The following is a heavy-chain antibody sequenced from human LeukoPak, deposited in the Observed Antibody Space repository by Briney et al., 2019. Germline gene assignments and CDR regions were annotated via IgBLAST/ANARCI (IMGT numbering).Heavy chain of an antibody. CDR3: ARGKGSRYSGSYCDY. D-gene: IGHD1-26*01. CDR2: ISYDGSNK. CDR1: GFTFSSYA. Sequence: PGRSLRLSCAASGFTFSSYAMHWVRQAPGKGLEWVAVISYDGSNKYYADSVKGRFTISRDNSKNTLYLQMNSLRAEDTAVYYCARGKGSRYSGSYCDYWGQGTLVTVSS. V-gene: IGHV3-30-3*01. J-gene: IGHJ4*02.